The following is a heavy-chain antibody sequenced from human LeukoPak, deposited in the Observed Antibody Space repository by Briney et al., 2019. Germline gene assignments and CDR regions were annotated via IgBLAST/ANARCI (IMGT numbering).Heavy chain of an antibody. CDR1: GYTFTSYY. J-gene: IGHJ5*02. Sequence: ASVKVSCKASGYTFTSYYMHWVRQAPGQGLEWMGIINPSGGSTSYAQKFQGRVTMTRDTSTSTAYMELSSLRSEDTAVYYCARWHYYGSGSYDWFDPWGQGTLVTVSS. CDR2: INPSGGST. V-gene: IGHV1-46*01. CDR3: ARWHYYGSGSYDWFDP. D-gene: IGHD3-10*01.